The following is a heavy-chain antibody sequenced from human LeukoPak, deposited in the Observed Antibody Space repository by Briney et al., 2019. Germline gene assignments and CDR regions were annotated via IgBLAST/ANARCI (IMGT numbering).Heavy chain of an antibody. D-gene: IGHD6-19*01. J-gene: IGHJ4*02. CDR3: AKGYRSGWYQGFDC. Sequence: GGSLRLSCAASGFTFSSYAMSWVRQAPGKGMEWVSAIGGSGGSTYYADSVKGRFTISRDNSKNTLYLQMNSLRAEDTAVYYCAKGYRSGWYQGFDCWGQGTLVTVS. CDR1: GFTFSSYA. CDR2: IGGSGGST. V-gene: IGHV3-23*01.